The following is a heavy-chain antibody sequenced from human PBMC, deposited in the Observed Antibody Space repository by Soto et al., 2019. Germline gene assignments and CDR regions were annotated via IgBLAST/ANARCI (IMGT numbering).Heavy chain of an antibody. D-gene: IGHD1-26*01. V-gene: IGHV4-59*01. CDR1: GGSISSYY. CDR3: AREVREEGATTWYYRMDV. CDR2: IYYSGST. J-gene: IGHJ6*02. Sequence: PSETLSLTCTVSGGSISSYYWSWIRQPPGKGLEWIGYIYYSGSTNYNPSLKSRVTISVDTSKNQFSLKLSSVTAADTAVYYCAREVREEGATTWYYRMDVWGQGTTVTVSS.